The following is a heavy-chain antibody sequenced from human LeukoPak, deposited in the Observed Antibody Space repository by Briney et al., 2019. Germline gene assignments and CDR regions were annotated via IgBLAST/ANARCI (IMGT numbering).Heavy chain of an antibody. Sequence: GASVKVSCKASGGTFSSYAISWVRQAPGQGLEWMGGTTPIFGTANYAQKFQGRVTITTDESTSTAYMELSSLRSEDTAVYYCARGPAAGTNWFDPWGQGTLVTVSS. CDR3: ARGPAAGTNWFDP. CDR2: TTPIFGTA. D-gene: IGHD6-13*01. J-gene: IGHJ5*02. V-gene: IGHV1-69*05. CDR1: GGTFSSYA.